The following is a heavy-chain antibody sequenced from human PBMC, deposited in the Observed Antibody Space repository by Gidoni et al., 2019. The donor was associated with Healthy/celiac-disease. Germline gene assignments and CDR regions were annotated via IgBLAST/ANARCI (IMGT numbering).Heavy chain of an antibody. D-gene: IGHD1-26*01. J-gene: IGHJ4*02. CDR2: IYHSGST. V-gene: IGHV4-4*02. CDR3: ARDLGPFSGSYEGVGYFDY. CDR1: GSSLSSLHW. Sequence: QVQLQASGPGLVTPSGTLSLTCAVSGSSLSSLHWWSWVRQPPGTGLEWIGEIYHSGSTNYKPSLKRRVTISVDKSKNQFALKLSSVTAADTAVYYRARDLGPFSGSYEGVGYFDYWGQGTLVTVSS.